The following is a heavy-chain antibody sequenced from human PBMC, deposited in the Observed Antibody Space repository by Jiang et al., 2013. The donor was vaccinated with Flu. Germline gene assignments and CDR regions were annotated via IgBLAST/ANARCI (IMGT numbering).Heavy chain of an antibody. J-gene: IGHJ5*02. CDR2: IYYSGST. CDR3: ARGFGWTTVVT. Sequence: GSGLVKPSETLSLTCTVSGGSISSHYWSWIRQPPGKGLEWIGYIYYSGSTNYNPSLKSRVTISVDTSKNQFSLKLSSVTAADTAVYYCARGFGWTTVVTWGQGTLVTVSS. CDR1: GGSISSHY. D-gene: IGHD4-23*01. V-gene: IGHV4-59*11.